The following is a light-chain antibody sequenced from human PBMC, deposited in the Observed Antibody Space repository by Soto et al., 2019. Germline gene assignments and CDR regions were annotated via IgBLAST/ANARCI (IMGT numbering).Light chain of an antibody. V-gene: IGKV3-20*01. Sequence: EIVLTQSPGTLSLSAGERATLSCRASQSVSSSYLAWYQQKPGQAPRLLIYGASSRATGIPDRFSGSGSGTDFTLTISRLEPGDFAVYYCQQYGSSLWTLGHGTKVDIK. CDR1: QSVSSSY. J-gene: IGKJ1*01. CDR2: GAS. CDR3: QQYGSSLWT.